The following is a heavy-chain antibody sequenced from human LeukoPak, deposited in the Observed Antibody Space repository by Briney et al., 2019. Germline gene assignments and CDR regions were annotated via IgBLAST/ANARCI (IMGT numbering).Heavy chain of an antibody. V-gene: IGHV3-30-3*01. CDR3: AKDALRNVVVPAAISL. CDR1: GFTFSSYA. CDR2: ISYDGSNK. Sequence: GGSLRLSCAASGFTFSSYAMHWVRQAPGKGLEWVAVISYDGSNKYYADSVKGRFTISRHNSKNTLYLQMNSLRAEDTAVYYCAKDALRNVVVPAAISLWGQGTLVTVSS. J-gene: IGHJ4*02. D-gene: IGHD2-2*01.